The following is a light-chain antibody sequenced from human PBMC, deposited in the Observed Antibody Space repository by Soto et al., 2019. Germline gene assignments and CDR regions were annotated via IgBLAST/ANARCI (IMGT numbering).Light chain of an antibody. V-gene: IGKV3-20*01. CDR1: QSVSSAY. J-gene: IGKJ5*01. Sequence: EIVLTQSPGTLSLSPGDRATLPCRASQSVSSAYVAWYQQKPGQTPRLLIYDASSRATGIPDRFSGSGSGTDFTLTISRLEPEDFAVYYCQQYGNSPITFGQGTRLEI. CDR3: QQYGNSPIT. CDR2: DAS.